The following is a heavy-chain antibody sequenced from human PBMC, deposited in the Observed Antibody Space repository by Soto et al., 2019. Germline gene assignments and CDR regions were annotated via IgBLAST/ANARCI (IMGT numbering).Heavy chain of an antibody. Sequence: PSETLSLTCTVSGDSIGTTHSYWAWIRQSPGKGLEWIGNIHYSGSTYYMPSLRSRVTLSVDTSKNQFSLRLTSVTAEDTAVYYCASHPLNWSDADSWGQGVLVTVSS. D-gene: IGHD1-1*01. J-gene: IGHJ4*02. V-gene: IGHV4-39*01. CDR3: ASHPLNWSDADS. CDR2: IHYSGST. CDR1: GDSIGTTHSY.